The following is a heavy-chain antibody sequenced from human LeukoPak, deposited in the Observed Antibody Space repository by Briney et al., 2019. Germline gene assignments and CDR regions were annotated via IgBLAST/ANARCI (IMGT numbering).Heavy chain of an antibody. CDR3: ASTSYSSPDYYGMDV. D-gene: IGHD6-13*01. Sequence: PGGSLRLSCAASGFTFSSYAMHWVRQAPGKGLEWVAVISYDGSNKYYADSVKGRFTISRDNSKNTLYLQMNSLRAEDTAVYYCASTSYSSPDYYGMDVWGQGTTVTVSS. CDR1: GFTFSSYA. V-gene: IGHV3-30*04. CDR2: ISYDGSNK. J-gene: IGHJ6*02.